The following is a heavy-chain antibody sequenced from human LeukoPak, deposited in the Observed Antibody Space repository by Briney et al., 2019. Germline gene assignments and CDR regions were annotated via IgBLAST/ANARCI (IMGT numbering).Heavy chain of an antibody. CDR3: ARDGGSGTDDYYYYYGMDV. Sequence: GGSLRLSCAASGFTFSSYAMHWVRQALGKGLEWVAVISYDGSNKYYADSVKGRFTISRDNSKNTLYLQMNSLGAEDTAVYYCARDGGSGTDDYYYYYGMDVWGQGTTVTVSS. V-gene: IGHV3-30-3*01. CDR1: GFTFSSYA. D-gene: IGHD6-19*01. CDR2: ISYDGSNK. J-gene: IGHJ6*02.